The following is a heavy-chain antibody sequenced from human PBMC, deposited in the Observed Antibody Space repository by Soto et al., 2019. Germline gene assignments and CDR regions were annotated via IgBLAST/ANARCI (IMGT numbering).Heavy chain of an antibody. D-gene: IGHD4-4*01. Sequence: PGGSLRLSCAASGFAFLDYAMIWCGHSSGRGLEWVATISANGGGTYYADSVKGRFTISRDNSENTLNLQMRSLSTEDTAVYYCAKDEDVYTDHRFDFWGQGTLVTVSS. CDR1: GFAFLDYA. J-gene: IGHJ4*02. CDR2: ISANGGGT. CDR3: AKDEDVYTDHRFDF. V-gene: IGHV3-23*01.